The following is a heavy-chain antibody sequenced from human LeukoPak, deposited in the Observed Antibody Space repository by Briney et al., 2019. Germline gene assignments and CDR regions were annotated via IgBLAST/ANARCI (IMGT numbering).Heavy chain of an antibody. CDR2: LYTGGTT. V-gene: IGHV3-53*04. Sequence: GGSLRLSCAASGFTFSNYFMTWVRQAPGKGLEWLSVLYTGGTTYYADSVKGRFTISRHDSENTLYLQMNSLRADDTAVYYCARGPVHTSIHYFDYWGQGTLVTVSS. D-gene: IGHD3-3*01. J-gene: IGHJ4*02. CDR3: ARGPVHTSIHYFDY. CDR1: GFTFSNYF.